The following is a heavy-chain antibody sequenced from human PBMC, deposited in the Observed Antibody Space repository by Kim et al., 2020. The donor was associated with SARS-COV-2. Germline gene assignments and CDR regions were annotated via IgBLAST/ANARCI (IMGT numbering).Heavy chain of an antibody. CDR3: AREGSFYYGSGSYSHFDY. V-gene: IGHV7-4-1*02. Sequence: ASVKVSCKASGYTFTSYAMNWVRQAPGQGLEWMGWINTNTGNPTYAQGFTGRFVLSLDTSVSTAYLQISSLKAEDTAVYYCAREGSFYYGSGSYSHFDYWGQGTLVTVSS. D-gene: IGHD3-10*01. CDR2: INTNTGNP. CDR1: GYTFTSYA. J-gene: IGHJ4*02.